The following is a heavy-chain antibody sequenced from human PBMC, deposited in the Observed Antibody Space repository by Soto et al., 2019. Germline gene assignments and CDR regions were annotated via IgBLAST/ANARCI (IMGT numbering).Heavy chain of an antibody. D-gene: IGHD5-18*01. CDR2: IYYSGST. CDR1: GCSISSGGYY. Sequence: PSETLSLTCTVSGCSISSGGYYWSWIRQHPGKGLEWIGYIYYSGSTYYNPSLKSRVTISVDTSKNQFSLKLSSVTAADTAVYYCARGSTRDTRGYSYGYFYFDYWGQGTLVTVSS. CDR3: ARGSTRDTRGYSYGYFYFDY. V-gene: IGHV4-31*03. J-gene: IGHJ4*02.